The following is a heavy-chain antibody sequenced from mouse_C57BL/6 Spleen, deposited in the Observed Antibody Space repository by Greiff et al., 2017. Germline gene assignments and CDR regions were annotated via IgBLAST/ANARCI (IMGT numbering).Heavy chain of an antibody. D-gene: IGHD1-1*01. V-gene: IGHV1-26*01. J-gene: IGHJ2*01. CDR1: GYTFTDYY. CDR2: INPNNGGT. CDR3: ARGTTEVGRGFDY. Sequence: EVQLQQSGPELVKPGASVKISCKASGYTFTDYYMHWVKQSHGKSLEWIGDINPNNGGTSYNQKFKGKATLTVDKSSNTAYMELRSLTSEDSAVYYGARGTTEVGRGFDYWGQGTTLTVSS.